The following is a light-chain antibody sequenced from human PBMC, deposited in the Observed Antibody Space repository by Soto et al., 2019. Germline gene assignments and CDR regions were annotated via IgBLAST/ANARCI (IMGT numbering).Light chain of an antibody. CDR3: AAWDDSLRVV. J-gene: IGLJ2*01. V-gene: IGLV1-44*01. CDR1: SSNIGSNT. Sequence: QSVLTQPPSASGTPGQRVTISCSGSSSNIGSNTVNWYQQVPGTAPKLLIYSDNQRPSGVPDRFSGSRSGTSASLAISGLQSDDEADYYCAAWDDSLRVVFGGGTKVTVL. CDR2: SDN.